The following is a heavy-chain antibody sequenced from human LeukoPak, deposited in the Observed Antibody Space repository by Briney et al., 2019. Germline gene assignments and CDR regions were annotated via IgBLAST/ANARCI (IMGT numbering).Heavy chain of an antibody. CDR2: IYANDDIT. CDR3: ANVFGYYAYNCDF. D-gene: IGHD5-24*01. Sequence: GGSLRLSCEASGFTFSSYAMSWVRQTPGKGLEWVSGIYANDDITHYADSVKGRFTISRDNSKNTLYLQMDSLRVEDTAIYYCANVFGYYAYNCDFWGQGTLVTVSS. CDR1: GFTFSSYA. J-gene: IGHJ4*02. V-gene: IGHV3-23*01.